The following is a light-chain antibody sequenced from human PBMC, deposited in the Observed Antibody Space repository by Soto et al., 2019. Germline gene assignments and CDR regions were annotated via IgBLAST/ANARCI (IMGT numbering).Light chain of an antibody. CDR1: SSHIGSNT. Sequence: QSVLTQPPSASGTPGQRVIISCSGSSSHIGSNTVNWYQQLPGTAPKLLIYSNNQRPSGVPDRFSGSKSGTSASLAISGLQSEDEADYCCAAWDDSLNGRYVFGTGTKLTVL. J-gene: IGLJ1*01. V-gene: IGLV1-44*01. CDR3: AAWDDSLNGRYV. CDR2: SNN.